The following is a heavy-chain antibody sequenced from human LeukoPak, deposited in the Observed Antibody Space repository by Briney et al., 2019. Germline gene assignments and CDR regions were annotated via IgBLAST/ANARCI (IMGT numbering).Heavy chain of an antibody. CDR1: GGTFSSYA. J-gene: IGHJ4*02. CDR3: ARATSANEYSYGFHFDY. D-gene: IGHD5-18*01. Sequence: SVKVSCKASGGTFSSYAISWVRQAPGQGLEWMGGIIPIFGTANYAQKFQGRVTMTADESTSTAYMDLNYLRSDDTAVYFCARATSANEYSYGFHFDYWGQGTLVTVSS. CDR2: IIPIFGTA. V-gene: IGHV1-69*13.